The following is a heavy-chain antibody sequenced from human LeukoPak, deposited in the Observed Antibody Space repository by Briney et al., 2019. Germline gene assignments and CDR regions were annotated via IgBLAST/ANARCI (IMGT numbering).Heavy chain of an antibody. Sequence: SVKVSCKASGGTLSSYAISWVRQAPGQGLEWMGGIIPIFGTANYAQKFQGRVTITTDESTSTAYMELSSLRSEDTAVYYCAREPVAAAAPYGWFDPWGQGTLVTVSS. V-gene: IGHV1-69*05. CDR2: IIPIFGTA. CDR3: AREPVAAAAPYGWFDP. CDR1: GGTLSSYA. D-gene: IGHD6-13*01. J-gene: IGHJ5*02.